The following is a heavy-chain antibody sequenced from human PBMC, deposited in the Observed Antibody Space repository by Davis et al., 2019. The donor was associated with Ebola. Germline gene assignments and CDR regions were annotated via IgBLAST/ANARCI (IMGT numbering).Heavy chain of an antibody. CDR2: ISNSGGET. J-gene: IGHJ4*02. Sequence: GGSLRLSCAASGFTFSSYAMSWVRQAPEKGLEWVSIISNSGGETYYAGSVKGRFTISRDNSKNTLYLQMDNLRADDTAVYYCAKGGGYFDFDYWGQGTLVTVSS. CDR3: AKGGGYFDFDY. CDR1: GFTFSSYA. D-gene: IGHD4-23*01. V-gene: IGHV3-23*01.